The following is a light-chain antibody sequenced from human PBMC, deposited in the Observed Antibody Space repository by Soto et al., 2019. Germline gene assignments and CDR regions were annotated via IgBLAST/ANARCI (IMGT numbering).Light chain of an antibody. V-gene: IGKV1-27*01. CDR2: AAS. Sequence: DIQMTQAPSSLSASVGDRVTIACRARQGLSNYLAWYQQKPGKVPKLLIYAASTLQSGDPSRFSGSGSGTGFTLTISSLQPEDVATYYCPKYNSAPYTFGQGTKLEIK. J-gene: IGKJ2*01. CDR3: PKYNSAPYT. CDR1: QGLSNY.